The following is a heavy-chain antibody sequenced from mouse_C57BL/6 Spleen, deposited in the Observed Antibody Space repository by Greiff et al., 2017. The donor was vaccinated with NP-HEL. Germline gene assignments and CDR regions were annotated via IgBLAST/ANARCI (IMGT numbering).Heavy chain of an antibody. J-gene: IGHJ1*03. CDR3: ASRWDLYCYFDV. D-gene: IGHD4-1*01. V-gene: IGHV7-3*01. CDR1: GFTFTDYY. CDR2: IRNKANGYTT. Sequence: EVMLVESGGGLVQPGGSLSLSCAASGFTFTDYYMSWVRQPPGKALEWLGFIRNKANGYTTEYSASVKGRFTISRDNSQSILYLQMNARRAEDSATYYCASRWDLYCYFDVWGTGTTVTVSS.